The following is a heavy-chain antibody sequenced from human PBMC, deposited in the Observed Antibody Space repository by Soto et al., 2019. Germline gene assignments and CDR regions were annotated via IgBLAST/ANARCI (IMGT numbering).Heavy chain of an antibody. D-gene: IGHD1-7*01. CDR2: IYYSGTN. CDR3: ARQARGTTWSDFGY. V-gene: IGHV4-39*01. Sequence: QLQLQESGPGLVKPSETLSLTCTVSGGSISNSDCYWGWLRQSPGQGLEWNGSIYYSGTNFYDPSLRSRLSMSVDTTKNQFTLRLSSVTAAETAGYYCARQARGTTWSDFGYWSQGTLVTVSS. J-gene: IGHJ4*02. CDR1: GGSISNSDCY.